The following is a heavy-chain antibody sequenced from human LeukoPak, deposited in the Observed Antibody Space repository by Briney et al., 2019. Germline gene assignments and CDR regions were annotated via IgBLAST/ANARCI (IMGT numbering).Heavy chain of an antibody. D-gene: IGHD3-3*01. J-gene: IGHJ6*03. Sequence: SETLSLTCAVYGGSFSGYYWSWIRQPPGRGLEWIGEINHSGSTNYNPSLKSRVTISVDTSKNQFSLKLSSVTAADTAVYYCARGVSTYDFSSGYGRLIRENYYYYMDVWGKGTTVTVSS. CDR2: INHSGST. V-gene: IGHV4-34*01. CDR3: ARGVSTYDFSSGYGRLIRENYYYYMDV. CDR1: GGSFSGYY.